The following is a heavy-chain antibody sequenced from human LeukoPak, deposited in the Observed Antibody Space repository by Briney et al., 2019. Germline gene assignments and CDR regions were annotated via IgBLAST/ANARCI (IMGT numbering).Heavy chain of an antibody. CDR3: SRPRRGYGTHDAFDI. CDR2: ISYDGSNK. J-gene: IGHJ3*02. CDR1: GFTFSSYA. Sequence: GRSLRLSCAASGFTFSSYAMHWVRQAPGKGLEWVAVISYDGSNKYYADSVKGRFTISRDNSKNTLYLQMNSLRAEDTAVYDCSRPRRGYGTHDAFDIWGQGTMVTVSS. V-gene: IGHV3-30*04. D-gene: IGHD1-14*01.